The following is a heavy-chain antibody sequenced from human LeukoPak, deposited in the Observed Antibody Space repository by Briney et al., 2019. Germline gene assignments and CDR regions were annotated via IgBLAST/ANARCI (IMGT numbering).Heavy chain of an antibody. CDR2: IYYSGST. Sequence: SETLSLTCTVSGGSISSGGYYWSWIRQPPGKGLEWIGYIYYSGSTNYNPSLKSRVTISVDTSKNQFSLKLSSVTAADTAVYYCARDGGGAAIGYWGQGTLVTVSS. V-gene: IGHV4-61*08. CDR3: ARDGGGAAIGY. CDR1: GGSISSGGYY. J-gene: IGHJ4*02. D-gene: IGHD2-2*01.